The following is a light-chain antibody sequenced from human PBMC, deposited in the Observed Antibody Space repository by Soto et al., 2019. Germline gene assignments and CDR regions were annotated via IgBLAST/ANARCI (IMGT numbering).Light chain of an antibody. Sequence: EIVMTQSPATLSVSPGQRATLSCRASQSVSSNLAWYQQKPGQAPRLLIYGASTRATDIPARFSGTGSGTEFTLTISSLQSDDCALYYCRQYNNWHVFTLGPGTQVDIE. J-gene: IGKJ3*01. CDR2: GAS. CDR1: QSVSSN. V-gene: IGKV3-15*01. CDR3: RQYNNWHVFT.